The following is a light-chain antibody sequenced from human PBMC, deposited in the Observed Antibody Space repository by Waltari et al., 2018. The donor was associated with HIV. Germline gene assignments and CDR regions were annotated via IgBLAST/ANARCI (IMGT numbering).Light chain of an antibody. CDR2: GSS. CDR1: HSVSRN. V-gene: IGKV3-15*01. J-gene: IGKJ3*01. Sequence: VMPQAPVTLSVSIGESATLPCKAHHSVSRNGGWYQQNPGQPPRLPVYGSSMRATGIASRFSGSGSGTEVTLTFSSLQSEDCAVYYGQQYNDSARLTFGPGTKVDIK. CDR3: QQYNDSARLT.